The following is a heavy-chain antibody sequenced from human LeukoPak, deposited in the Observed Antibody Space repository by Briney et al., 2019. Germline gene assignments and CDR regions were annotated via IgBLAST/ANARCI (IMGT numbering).Heavy chain of an antibody. V-gene: IGHV1-18*01. CDR1: GYTFTSYG. D-gene: IGHD3-22*01. CDR3: ARARRGGFTYYYDTPQYWFDP. CDR2: ISAYNGNT. Sequence: ASVKVSCKASGYTFTSYGISWVRQAPGQGLEWMGWISAYNGNTNYAQKLQGRVTMTTDTSTSTAYMELRSLRSDDTAVYYCARARRGGFTYYYDTPQYWFDPWGQGTLVTVSS. J-gene: IGHJ5*02.